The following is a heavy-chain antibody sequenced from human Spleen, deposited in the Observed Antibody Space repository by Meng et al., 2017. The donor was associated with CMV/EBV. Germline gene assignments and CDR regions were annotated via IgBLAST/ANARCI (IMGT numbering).Heavy chain of an antibody. Sequence: GGSLRLSCAASGFTFRSNGIRWVRQAPGKGLEWVAFLRYDGTNKYYADSVKGRFTISRDNSTNTLYLQMNSLRTEDTAVYFCAKEGILSGGNYWGQGTLVTVSS. CDR1: GFTFRSNG. D-gene: IGHD7-27*01. V-gene: IGHV3-30*02. CDR3: AKEGILSGGNY. J-gene: IGHJ4*02. CDR2: LRYDGTNK.